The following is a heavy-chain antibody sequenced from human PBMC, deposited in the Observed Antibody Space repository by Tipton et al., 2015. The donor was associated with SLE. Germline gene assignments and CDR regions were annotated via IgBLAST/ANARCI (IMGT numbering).Heavy chain of an antibody. CDR3: ARESYNLLYYFYYMDV. CDR2: VYYGGST. V-gene: IGHV4-59*11. CDR1: GGSISNLY. J-gene: IGHJ6*03. D-gene: IGHD5-24*01. Sequence: TLSLTCNVSGGSISNLYWSWIRQPPGKPLEWIGYVYYGGSTKYNPSLKSRVTISVDTSKNQFSLKLSSVTAADTAVYYCARESYNLLYYFYYMDVWGKGTTVTVSS.